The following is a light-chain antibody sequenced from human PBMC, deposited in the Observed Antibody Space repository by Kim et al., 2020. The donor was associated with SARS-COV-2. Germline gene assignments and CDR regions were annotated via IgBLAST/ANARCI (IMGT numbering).Light chain of an antibody. Sequence: EIVLTQSPATLSLSPGERATLSCRASQSVSIYLAWYQQKPGQAPRLLIHDASNRATGIPPRFRGSGSGTDFTLTISSLEPEDFALYYCQQRADWPVPFGGGTKVDIK. CDR3: QQRADWPVP. J-gene: IGKJ4*01. V-gene: IGKV3-11*01. CDR1: QSVSIY. CDR2: DAS.